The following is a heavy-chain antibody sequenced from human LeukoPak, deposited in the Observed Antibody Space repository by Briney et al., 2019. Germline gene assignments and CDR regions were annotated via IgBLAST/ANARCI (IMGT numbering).Heavy chain of an antibody. CDR3: AREITWHMDV. V-gene: IGHV4-39*07. CDR1: GGSISSSSYY. D-gene: IGHD1-14*01. Sequence: PSETLSLTCTVSGGSISSSSYYWGWIRQPPGEGLEWIGGIYYSGSSYYNPSLKGRVTISVDTSKNQFSLKLSSVTAADTAVYYCAREITWHMDVWGKGTTVTVSS. CDR2: IYYSGSS. J-gene: IGHJ6*03.